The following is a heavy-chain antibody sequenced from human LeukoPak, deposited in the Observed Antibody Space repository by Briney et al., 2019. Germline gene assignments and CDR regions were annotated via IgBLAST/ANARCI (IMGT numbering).Heavy chain of an antibody. Sequence: PGGSLRLSCTASGFTFNNYAMYWVRQAPRKGLEWVAGIFGSGGSAHYADSVKGRFTISRDNSKNTVYLQMDSLRGEDTAVYNCTKTTTGYSSGQYPGWPADHWGQGALVTVSS. J-gene: IGHJ4*02. D-gene: IGHD3-22*01. CDR2: IFGSGGSA. CDR3: TKTTTGYSSGQYPGWPADH. V-gene: IGHV3-23*01. CDR1: GFTFNNYA.